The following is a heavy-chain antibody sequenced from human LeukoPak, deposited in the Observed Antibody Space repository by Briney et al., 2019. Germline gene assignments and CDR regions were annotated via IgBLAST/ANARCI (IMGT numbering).Heavy chain of an antibody. J-gene: IGHJ4*02. D-gene: IGHD1-26*01. CDR3: AKGELHFNTCSFDY. V-gene: IGHV3-30*18. Sequence: GGSLRLSCAASGFTFSSGMHWVRQAPGKGLEWVAVISYDGNHKYYGDSVKGRFAISRDNSRNTLYLQMDSLKTEDTAVYYCAKGELHFNTCSFDYWGQGTLVTVSS. CDR2: ISYDGNHK. CDR1: GFTFSSG.